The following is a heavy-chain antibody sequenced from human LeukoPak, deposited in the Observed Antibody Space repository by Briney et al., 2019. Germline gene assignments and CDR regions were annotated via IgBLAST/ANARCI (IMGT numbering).Heavy chain of an antibody. Sequence: SETLSLTCTVSGGSISSHYWSWIRQPPGKGLEWIGYIYYSGSTNYNPSLKSRVTISVDTSKNQFSLKLSSVTAADTAVYYCARGDFWSGSSYSPNWFDPWSQGTLVTVCS. CDR3: ARGDFWSGSSYSPNWFDP. CDR1: GGSISSHY. V-gene: IGHV4-59*11. D-gene: IGHD3-3*01. CDR2: IYYSGST. J-gene: IGHJ5*02.